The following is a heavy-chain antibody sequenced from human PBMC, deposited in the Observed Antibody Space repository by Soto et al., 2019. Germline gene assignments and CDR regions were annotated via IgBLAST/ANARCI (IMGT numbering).Heavy chain of an antibody. Sequence: AGGSLRLSCAASGFTFSDAWMIWVRQAPGKGLEWVGRIKRKSDGGTTDYAAPVKGRLTISRDDSANTLYLQMNSLKTEDTAVYFCAVNDYLDYWGQGALVTVSS. V-gene: IGHV3-15*01. CDR3: AVNDYLDY. CDR1: GFTFSDAW. CDR2: IKRKSDGGTT. J-gene: IGHJ4*02.